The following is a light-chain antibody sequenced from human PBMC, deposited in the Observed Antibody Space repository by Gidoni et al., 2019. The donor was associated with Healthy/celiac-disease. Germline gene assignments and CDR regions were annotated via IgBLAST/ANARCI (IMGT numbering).Light chain of an antibody. V-gene: IGKV4-1*01. J-gene: IGKJ2*02. Sequence: IVMPQSPDSLAVSLGARATINCKTSQSVLYSSNNKNYLAWYQQKPGQPPKLLIYWASTRESGFPDRFSGSGSGTDFTLTISSLQAEDVAVYYCQQYYSTLWTFGQXTKLEIK. CDR2: WAS. CDR1: QSVLYSSNNKNY. CDR3: QQYYSTLWT.